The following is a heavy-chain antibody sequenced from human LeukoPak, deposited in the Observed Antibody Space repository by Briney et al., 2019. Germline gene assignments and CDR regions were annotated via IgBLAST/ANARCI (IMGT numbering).Heavy chain of an antibody. V-gene: IGHV3-23*01. CDR1: GFTFSSYA. CDR3: AKDRGSITIFGVVMGWFDP. D-gene: IGHD3-3*01. CDR2: ISGSGGST. J-gene: IGHJ5*02. Sequence: GGSLRLSCAASGFTFSSYAMSWVRQAPGKGLEWVSAISGSGGSTYYADSVKGRFTISRDNSKNTLYLQMNSLRAEDTAVYHCAKDRGSITIFGVVMGWFDPWGQGTLVTVSS.